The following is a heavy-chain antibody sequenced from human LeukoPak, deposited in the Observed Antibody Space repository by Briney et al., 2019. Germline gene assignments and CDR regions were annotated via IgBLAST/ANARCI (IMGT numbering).Heavy chain of an antibody. Sequence: PSETLSLTCTVSGGSISSYCWSWIRQPPGKGLEWIGYICYSGSTNYNPSLKSRVTISVDTSKNQFSLKLSSVTAADTAVYYCARDRPRLRSIAHGNAFDIRGQGTMVTVSS. J-gene: IGHJ3*02. CDR2: ICYSGST. CDR3: ARDRPRLRSIAHGNAFDI. CDR1: GGSISSYC. D-gene: IGHD4-17*01. V-gene: IGHV4-59*01.